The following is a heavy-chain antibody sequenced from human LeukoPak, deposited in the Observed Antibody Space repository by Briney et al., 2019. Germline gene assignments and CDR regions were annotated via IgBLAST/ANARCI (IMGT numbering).Heavy chain of an antibody. CDR1: GFTFSNYG. Sequence: GGTLRLSCAVSGFTFSNYGMSWVRQAPGKGLEWVSTISGSGGRTYYADSVKGRFTISRDNSKNTLYVQMNSLRAEDTAVYYCAKDDSGSYYPYYYYMDVWGKGTTVTISS. V-gene: IGHV3-23*01. CDR3: AKDDSGSYYPYYYYMDV. CDR2: ISGSGGRT. J-gene: IGHJ6*03. D-gene: IGHD1-26*01.